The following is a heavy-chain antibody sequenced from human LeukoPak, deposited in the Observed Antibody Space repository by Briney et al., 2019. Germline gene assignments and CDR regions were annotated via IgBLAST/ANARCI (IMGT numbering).Heavy chain of an antibody. V-gene: IGHV4-34*01. Sequence: SETLSLTCAVYGGSFSGYYWSWIRQPPGKGLQWIGEINHSGSTNYNPSLKSRVTISVDTSKNQFSLKLSSVTAAGTAVYYCARGRLGYARGYWGEGTLVTVSS. CDR1: GGSFSGYY. CDR2: INHSGST. J-gene: IGHJ4*02. D-gene: IGHD2-2*01. CDR3: ARGRLGYARGY.